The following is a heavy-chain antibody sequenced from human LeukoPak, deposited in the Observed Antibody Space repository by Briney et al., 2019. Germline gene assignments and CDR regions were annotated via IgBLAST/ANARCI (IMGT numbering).Heavy chain of an antibody. CDR2: IIPIFGTA. CDR3: ARDQRGSMVRGVIGYYYGMDV. J-gene: IGHJ6*04. CDR1: GGTSSSYA. Sequence: ASVKVSCKASGGTSSSYAISWVRQAPGQGLEWMGGIIPIFGTANYAQKFQGRVTITADKSTSTAYMELSSLRSEDTAVYYCARDQRGSMVRGVIGYYYGMDVWGKGTTVTVSS. D-gene: IGHD3-10*01. V-gene: IGHV1-69*06.